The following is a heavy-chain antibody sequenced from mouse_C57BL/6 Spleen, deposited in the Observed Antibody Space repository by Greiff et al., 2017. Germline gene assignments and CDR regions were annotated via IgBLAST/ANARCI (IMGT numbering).Heavy chain of an antibody. CDR2: INPNNGGT. CDR1: GYTFSDYN. CDR3: ARFYYCGSSLNYYAMDY. Sequence: VQLQQSGPELVKPGASVKIPCKASGYTFSDYNMDWVKQSHGKSLEWIGDINPNNGGTIYNQKFKGKATLTVDKSSSTAYMELRSLTSEDTAVYYCARFYYCGSSLNYYAMDYWGQGTSVTVSS. D-gene: IGHD1-1*01. J-gene: IGHJ4*01. V-gene: IGHV1-18*01.